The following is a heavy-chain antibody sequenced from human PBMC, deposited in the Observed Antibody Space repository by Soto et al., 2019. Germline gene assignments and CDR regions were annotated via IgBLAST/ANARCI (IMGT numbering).Heavy chain of an antibody. CDR2: ISSSSSYI. Sequence: GGSLRLSCAASGFTFSSYSMNWVRQAPGKGLEWVSSISSSSSYIYYADSVKGRFTISRDNAKDSLYLQMNSLRAEDTAVYYCARDFGPTIAARVPFDYWGQGILVTVSS. CDR3: ARDFGPTIAARVPFDY. D-gene: IGHD6-6*01. J-gene: IGHJ4*02. CDR1: GFTFSSYS. V-gene: IGHV3-21*01.